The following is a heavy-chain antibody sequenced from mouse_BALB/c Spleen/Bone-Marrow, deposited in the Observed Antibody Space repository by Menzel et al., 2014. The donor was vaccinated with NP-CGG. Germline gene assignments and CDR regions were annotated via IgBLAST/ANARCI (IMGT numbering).Heavy chain of an antibody. D-gene: IGHD2-2*01. Sequence: VQLHKSGAELTKPGASVKMSCKAYEYTFTSYWMHWVKQRPGQGLEWIGYINPSTGYTEYNQKFKDKATLTADKSSSTAYMQLSSLTSEDSAVYYCARSGGYDGFSFCGQGTTPTVST. CDR2: INPSTGYT. CDR1: EYTFTSYW. J-gene: IGHJ2*01. CDR3: ARSGGYDGFSF. V-gene: IGHV1-7*01.